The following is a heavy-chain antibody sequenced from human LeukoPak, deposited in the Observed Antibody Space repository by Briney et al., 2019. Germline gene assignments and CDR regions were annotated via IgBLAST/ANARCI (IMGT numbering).Heavy chain of an antibody. CDR3: ARGDQSFDY. J-gene: IGHJ4*02. CDR2: TYYRSKWNN. V-gene: IGHV6-1*01. D-gene: IGHD5-24*01. Sequence: SQTLSLTCAISGDSVSSDTTAWNWIRQSPSRGLEWLGRTYYRSKWNNNYAVSVKSRITINPDTSKNQFSLQLYSVTAEDTAVYYCARGDQSFDYWGQGTLVTVSS. CDR1: GDSVSSDTTA.